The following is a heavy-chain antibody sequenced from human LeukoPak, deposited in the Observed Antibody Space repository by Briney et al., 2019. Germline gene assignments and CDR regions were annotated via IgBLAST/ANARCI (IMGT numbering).Heavy chain of an antibody. J-gene: IGHJ4*02. CDR2: ISGSGGST. CDR3: AIIRIQLWFQSLTTIDY. V-gene: IGHV3-23*01. Sequence: GGSLRLSCAASGFTFSSYAMSWVRQAPGKGLEWVSAISGSGGSTYYADSVKGRFTISRDNSKNTLYLQMNSLRAEDTAVYYCAIIRIQLWFQSLTTIDYWGQGTLVTVSS. D-gene: IGHD5-18*01. CDR1: GFTFSSYA.